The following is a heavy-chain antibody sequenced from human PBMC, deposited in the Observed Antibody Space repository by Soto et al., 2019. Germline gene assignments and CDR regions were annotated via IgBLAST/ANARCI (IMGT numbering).Heavy chain of an antibody. Sequence: ESGGGVVQPGRSLRLSCAASGFTFSSYGMHWVRQAPGKGLEWVAVISHDGSNKYYADSVKGRFTISRDNSKNTLYLQMNSLRAEDTAVYYCAKDVVVGATTGLGDYYYYYGMDVWGQGTTVTVSS. CDR2: ISHDGSNK. J-gene: IGHJ6*02. CDR3: AKDVVVGATTGLGDYYYYYGMDV. V-gene: IGHV3-30*18. D-gene: IGHD1-26*01. CDR1: GFTFSSYG.